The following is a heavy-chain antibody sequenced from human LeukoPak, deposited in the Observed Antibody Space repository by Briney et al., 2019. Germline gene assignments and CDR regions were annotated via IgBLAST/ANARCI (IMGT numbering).Heavy chain of an antibody. J-gene: IGHJ4*02. D-gene: IGHD3-3*01. CDR3: ARGPGYFGVVKENDY. CDR1: GGSISSGGYY. Sequence: SQTLSLTCTVSGGSISSGGYYWSWIRQPPGKGLEWIGYIYHSGSTYYNPSLKSRVTISVDRSKNQFSLKLSSVTAADTAVYYCARGPGYFGVVKENDYWGQGTLVTVSS. V-gene: IGHV4-30-2*01. CDR2: IYHSGST.